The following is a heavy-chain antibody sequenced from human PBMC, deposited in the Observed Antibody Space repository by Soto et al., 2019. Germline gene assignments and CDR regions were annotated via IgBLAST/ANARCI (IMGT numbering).Heavy chain of an antibody. J-gene: IGHJ4*02. CDR3: ARGVGGYSYGYLY. V-gene: IGHV4-59*01. CDR2: IYYSGST. Sequence: SETLSLTCTVSGGSISSYYWSWIRQPPGKGLEWIGYIYYSGSTNYNPSLKSRVAISVDTSKNQFSLKLSSVTAADTAVYYCARGVGGYSYGYLYWGQGTLVTVSS. D-gene: IGHD5-18*01. CDR1: GGSISSYY.